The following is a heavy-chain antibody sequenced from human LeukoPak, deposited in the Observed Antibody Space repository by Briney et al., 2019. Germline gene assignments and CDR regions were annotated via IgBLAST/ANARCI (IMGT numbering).Heavy chain of an antibody. CDR3: ARGVPPYYDILTGYQYFDS. CDR2: IYYSGST. CDR1: GGSISSSSYY. D-gene: IGHD3-9*01. Sequence: SETLSLTCTVSGGSISSSSYYWGWIRQPPGKGLEWVGSIYYSGSTYYNPSLKSRVTISVDTSKNQFSLKLSSVTAADTAVYYCARGVPPYYDILTGYQYFDSWGQGTLVTVSS. J-gene: IGHJ4*02. V-gene: IGHV4-39*07.